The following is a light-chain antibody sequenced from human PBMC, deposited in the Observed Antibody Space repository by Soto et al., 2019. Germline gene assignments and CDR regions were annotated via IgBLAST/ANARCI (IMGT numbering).Light chain of an antibody. CDR1: QSVSSTY. V-gene: IGKV3-20*01. J-gene: IGKJ3*01. Sequence: EIVLTQSPGTLSLSPGERATLSCRASQSVSSTYLAWYQQKPGQAPRLLIYGASSRATGIPDRFSGSGFGTDFPLSISLLQHEDFVVYYCQQDYNSPFTFGPGTKVDIK. CDR2: GAS. CDR3: QQDYNSPFT.